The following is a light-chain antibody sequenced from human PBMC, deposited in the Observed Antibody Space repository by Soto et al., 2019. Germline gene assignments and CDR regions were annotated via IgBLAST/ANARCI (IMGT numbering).Light chain of an antibody. CDR2: YAS. V-gene: IGKV3-15*01. CDR3: QHYSNWPPT. Sequence: EMVMTQSPATLSVSPGERVTLSCRASESVHRNLAWYQQKPGQGPSLLIYYASTRATGVPDRSTGSGSVTEFTLTISSLQSEDFGVYHCQHYSNWPPTFGPGTKVEIK. CDR1: ESVHRN. J-gene: IGKJ3*01.